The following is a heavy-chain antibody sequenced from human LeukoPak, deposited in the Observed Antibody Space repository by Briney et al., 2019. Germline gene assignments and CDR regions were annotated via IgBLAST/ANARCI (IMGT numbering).Heavy chain of an antibody. J-gene: IGHJ4*02. D-gene: IGHD4-17*01. V-gene: IGHV3-23*01. CDR3: AKLGYGDYEGTFDY. CDR1: GFTFTSYA. Sequence: PGGSLRLSCSVSGFTFTSYAMSWVRQAPGKGLEWVSAIGAADGVALYADSVKGRFTISRDTSNNTLYLQMNSPRVEDTALYYCAKLGYGDYEGTFDYWGQGTLVTVSS. CDR2: IGAADGVA.